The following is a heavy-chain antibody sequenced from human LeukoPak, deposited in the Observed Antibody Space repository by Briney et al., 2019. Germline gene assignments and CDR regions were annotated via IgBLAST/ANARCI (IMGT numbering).Heavy chain of an antibody. V-gene: IGHV4-59*01. D-gene: IGHD1-14*01. CDR1: GGSISSYY. J-gene: IGHJ6*02. CDR2: IYYSGST. Sequence: SETLSLTCTVSGGSISSYYWNWIRQPPGKGLEWIGYIYYSGSTNYNPSLKSRVTISVDTSKNQFSLKLSSVTAADTAVYYCAREIRTPHYYYGMDVWGQGTTVTVSS. CDR3: AREIRTPHYYYGMDV.